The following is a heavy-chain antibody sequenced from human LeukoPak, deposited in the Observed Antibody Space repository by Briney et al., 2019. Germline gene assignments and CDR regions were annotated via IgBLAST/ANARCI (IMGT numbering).Heavy chain of an antibody. J-gene: IGHJ3*02. V-gene: IGHV1-8*01. CDR2: MNPESGKT. CDR1: GYTFTNYD. Sequence: GASVKVSCTASGYTFTNYDINWVRQATGQGLEWMGWMNPESGKTAYALSFQGRVTMTRDTSTNTAYMELRSLRSEDTATYYCARDNWNDGGAFDIWGQGTMVIVSS. CDR3: ARDNWNDGGAFDI. D-gene: IGHD1-20*01.